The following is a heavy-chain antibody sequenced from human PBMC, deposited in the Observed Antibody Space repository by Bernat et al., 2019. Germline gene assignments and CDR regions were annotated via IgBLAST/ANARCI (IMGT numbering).Heavy chain of an antibody. CDR3: ARILTPRYLDY. Sequence: QVTLRESGPALVKPTQTLTLTCTFSGFSLRTTGMCVSWIRQPPGKALEWLARIDWDDGKFYSTSLKTRLTISKDTSKNQVVLTMTNMDPVDTATYYCARILTPRYLDYWGPGILVTVSS. CDR2: IDWDDGK. CDR1: GFSLRTTGMC. J-gene: IGHJ4*02. V-gene: IGHV2-70*17.